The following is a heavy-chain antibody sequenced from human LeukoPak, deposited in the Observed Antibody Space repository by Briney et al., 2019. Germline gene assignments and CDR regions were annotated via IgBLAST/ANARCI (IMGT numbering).Heavy chain of an antibody. V-gene: IGHV4-34*01. CDR2: INHSGST. Sequence: SETLSLTCAVYGGSFSGYYWSWIRQPPGKGLEWIGEINHSGSTNYNPSLKSRVTISVDTSKNQFSLKLSSVTAADTAVYYCAKDGYSSSWYFYYFDYWGQGTLVTVSS. CDR3: AKDGYSSSWYFYYFDY. CDR1: GGSFSGYY. J-gene: IGHJ4*02. D-gene: IGHD6-13*01.